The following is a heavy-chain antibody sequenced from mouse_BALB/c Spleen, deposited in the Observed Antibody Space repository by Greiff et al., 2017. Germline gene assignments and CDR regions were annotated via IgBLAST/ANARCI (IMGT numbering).Heavy chain of an antibody. D-gene: IGHD4-1*01. J-gene: IGHJ2*01. CDR3: AIEVGRVFDY. CDR2: IAPGSGST. Sequence: DLVKPGASVKLSCKASGYTFTSYWINWIKQRPGQGLEWIGRIAPGSGSTYYNEMFKGKATLTVDTSSSTAYIQLSSLSSEDSAVYFCAIEVGRVFDYWGQGTTLAVSS. CDR1: GYTFTSYW. V-gene: IGHV1S41*01.